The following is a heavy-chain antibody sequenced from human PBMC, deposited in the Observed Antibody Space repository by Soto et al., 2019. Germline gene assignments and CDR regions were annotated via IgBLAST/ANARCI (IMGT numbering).Heavy chain of an antibody. V-gene: IGHV1-69*01. Sequence: QVQLVQSGAEVKKPGSSVKVSCKASGGTFSNYAISWVRQAPGQGLEWMGGIIPIFGTANCAQKFQGRVTITADESTSTAYMELSSLRSEDTAVYYCARLYDSSGYLVDYWGQGTLVTVSS. CDR1: GGTFSNYA. CDR3: ARLYDSSGYLVDY. CDR2: IIPIFGTA. J-gene: IGHJ4*02. D-gene: IGHD3-22*01.